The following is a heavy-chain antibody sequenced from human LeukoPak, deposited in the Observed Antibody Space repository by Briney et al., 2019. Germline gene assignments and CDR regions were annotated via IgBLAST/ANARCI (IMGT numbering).Heavy chain of an antibody. D-gene: IGHD2-2*01. J-gene: IGHJ4*02. V-gene: IGHV1-2*02. CDR2: INANSGGT. Sequence: ASVKVSCKASGYTFTGYYMHWLRQAPGQGLEWMGWINANSGGTKYAQKFQGRVTMTRDTSISTAYMEVTSLRSDDTAMYYCARDSGYCSSTTCCYFDYWGQGTLVTVSS. CDR3: ARDSGYCSSTTCCYFDY. CDR1: GYTFTGYY.